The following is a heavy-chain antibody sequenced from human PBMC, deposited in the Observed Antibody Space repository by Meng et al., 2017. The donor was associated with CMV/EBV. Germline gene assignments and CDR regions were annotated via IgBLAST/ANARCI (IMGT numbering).Heavy chain of an antibody. CDR3: AKDITIFGVVISSYGMDV. CDR2: ISWNSGSI. Sequence: SLKISCAASGFTFDYYAMHWVRQAPGKGLEWVSGISWNSGSIGYADSVKGRFTISRDNAKNSLYLQMNSLRAEDTALYYCAKDITIFGVVISSYGMDVWGQGTTVTVSS. CDR1: GFTFDYYA. V-gene: IGHV3-9*01. J-gene: IGHJ6*02. D-gene: IGHD3-3*01.